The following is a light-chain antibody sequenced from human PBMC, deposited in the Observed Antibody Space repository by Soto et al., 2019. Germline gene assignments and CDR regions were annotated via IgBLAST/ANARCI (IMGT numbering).Light chain of an antibody. J-gene: IGKJ2*01. V-gene: IGKV3-15*01. CDR3: QQYNNWRPAYT. CDR1: QRISTN. Sequence: EIVMTQSPATLSVSPGESATLSCRASQRISTNLAWYQQKGGQPPRLLSYGASTRATGITQRFSGSGSGTDFPLTISSLQSEDFAVYYCQQYNNWRPAYTFGQGTRVESK. CDR2: GAS.